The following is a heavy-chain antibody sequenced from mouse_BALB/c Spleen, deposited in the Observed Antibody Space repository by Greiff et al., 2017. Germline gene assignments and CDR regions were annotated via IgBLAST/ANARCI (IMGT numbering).Heavy chain of an antibody. CDR1: GYTFTSYW. CDR3: ARNRDYFDY. Sequence: VQLQQSGAELARPGASVKLSCKASGYTFTSYWMQWVKQRPGQGLEWIGAIYPGDGDTRYTQKFKGKATLTADKSSSTAYMQLSSLASEDSAVYYCARNRDYFDYWGQGTTLTVSS. V-gene: IGHV1-87*01. CDR2: IYPGDGDT. J-gene: IGHJ2*01.